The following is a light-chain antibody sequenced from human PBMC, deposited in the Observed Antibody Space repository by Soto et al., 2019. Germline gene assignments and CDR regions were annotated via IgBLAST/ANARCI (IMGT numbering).Light chain of an antibody. CDR1: QSVNTKY. J-gene: IGKJ1*01. V-gene: IGKV3-20*01. CDR3: QHYDSARWT. Sequence: EIVLTQSPGTLSLSPGERATLSCRASQSVNTKYLAWYQQKPGQAPRLLISGVSRRATGIPDRFSGSGSGTDFSLTISRLVPEDFAVYYCQHYDSARWTFGLGTKVDI. CDR2: GVS.